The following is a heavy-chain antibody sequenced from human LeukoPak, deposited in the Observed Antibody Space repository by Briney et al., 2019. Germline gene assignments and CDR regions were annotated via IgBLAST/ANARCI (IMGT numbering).Heavy chain of an antibody. J-gene: IGHJ5*02. V-gene: IGHV1-18*01. CDR2: ISAYNGNT. CDR1: GGTFSSYA. D-gene: IGHD3-10*01. Sequence: ASVKVSCKASGGTFSSYAISWVRQAPGQGLEWMGWISAYNGNTNYAQKLQGRVTMTTDTSTSTAYMELRSLRSDDTAVYYCARDSATGSYYAGNWFDPWGQGTLVTVSS. CDR3: ARDSATGSYYAGNWFDP.